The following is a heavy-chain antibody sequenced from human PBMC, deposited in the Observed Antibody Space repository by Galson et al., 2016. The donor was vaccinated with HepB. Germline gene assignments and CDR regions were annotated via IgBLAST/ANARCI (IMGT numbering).Heavy chain of an antibody. CDR1: DESFSEYY. Sequence: SETLSLTCAVSDESFSEYYWSWIRQPPGKGLEWIGQINRRGSTNYRSSLKSRVTISIDTSKNQISLKVKSVTAADTAVYDCPRGTLSGSHDFDYWGQGTLVTASS. V-gene: IGHV4-34*01. J-gene: IGHJ4*02. CDR3: PRGTLSGSHDFDY. D-gene: IGHD1-26*01. CDR2: INRRGST.